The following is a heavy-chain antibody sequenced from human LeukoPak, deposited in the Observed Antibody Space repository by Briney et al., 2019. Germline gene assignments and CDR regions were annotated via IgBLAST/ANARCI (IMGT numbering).Heavy chain of an antibody. CDR2: ISGSGGST. V-gene: IGHV3-23*01. Sequence: GGSLRLSCAASGFTFSSYAMSWVRQAPGKGLEWVSAISGSGGSTYYADSVKGRFTISRDNSKNTLYLQMNSLRAEDTAVYYCAKDLYSWELLILFDYWGQGTLVTVSS. CDR1: GFTFSSYA. CDR3: AKDLYSWELLILFDY. D-gene: IGHD1-26*01. J-gene: IGHJ4*02.